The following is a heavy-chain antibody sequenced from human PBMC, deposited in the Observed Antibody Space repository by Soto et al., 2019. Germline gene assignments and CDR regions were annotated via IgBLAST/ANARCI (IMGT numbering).Heavy chain of an antibody. CDR1: GGTFSTSS. J-gene: IGHJ3*02. D-gene: IGHD3-10*01. CDR3: TRRHEFGGNSEDFDI. V-gene: IGHV1-69*14. CDR2: ILPVFGTA. Sequence: QVHLLQSGAEVNKPGSSVKVSCKASGGTFSTSSIYWLRQDSGQRPEWIGNILPVFGTADYSQKFWDRVTNSAYKSRNSSNKEMRSLCSQDAAVYYCTRRHEFGGNSEDFDICCQGTGDTVS.